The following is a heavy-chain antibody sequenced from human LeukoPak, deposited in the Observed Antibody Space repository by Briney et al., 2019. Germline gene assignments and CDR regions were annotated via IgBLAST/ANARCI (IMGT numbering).Heavy chain of an antibody. J-gene: IGHJ6*04. CDR3: ARDDYYYYGMDV. Sequence: GASVKVSCKASGYTFTSYAMHWVRQAPGQRLEWMGWISAGNGNTKYSQKFQGRVTITRDTSASTAYMELSSLRSEDTAVYYCARDDYYYYGMDVWGKGTTVTVSS. CDR1: GYTFTSYA. CDR2: ISAGNGNT. V-gene: IGHV1-3*01.